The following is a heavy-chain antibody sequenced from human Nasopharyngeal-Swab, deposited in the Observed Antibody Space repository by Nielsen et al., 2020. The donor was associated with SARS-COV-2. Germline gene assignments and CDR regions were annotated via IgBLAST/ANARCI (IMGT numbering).Heavy chain of an antibody. CDR2: IYYSGST. Sequence: SETLSLTCTVSGGFINSYYWSWIRQPPRRGLEWIGYIYYSGSTYYNPSLKSRVTISVDTSKNQFSLKLSSVTAADTAVYYCARLPAARLFDYWGQGTLVTVSS. V-gene: IGHV4-59*04. CDR3: ARLPAARLFDY. CDR1: GGFINSYY. J-gene: IGHJ4*02. D-gene: IGHD6-6*01.